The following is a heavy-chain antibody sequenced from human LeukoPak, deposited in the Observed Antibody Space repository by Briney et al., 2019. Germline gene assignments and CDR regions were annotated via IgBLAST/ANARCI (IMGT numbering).Heavy chain of an antibody. CDR1: GFTFSSYA. D-gene: IGHD2-21*02. V-gene: IGHV3-30*04. CDR2: ISYDGSNK. Sequence: PGRSLRLSCAASGFTFSSYAMHWVRQAPGEGLEWVAVISYDGSNKYYADSVKGRFTISRDNSKNTLYLQMNSLRAEDTAVYYCARPYLPKRGDHLDYWGQGTLVTVSS. J-gene: IGHJ4*02. CDR3: ARPYLPKRGDHLDY.